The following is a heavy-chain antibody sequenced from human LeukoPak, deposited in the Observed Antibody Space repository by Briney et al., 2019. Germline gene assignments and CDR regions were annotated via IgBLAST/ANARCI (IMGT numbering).Heavy chain of an antibody. CDR2: ISSSSSYI. CDR3: ASSTSYYYGSGSFYGMDV. Sequence: GGSLRLSCAASGFTFSSYSMNWVRQAPGKGLEWVSSISSSSSYIYYADSVKGRFTISRDNAKNSLYLQMNSLRAEDTAVYYCASSTSYYYGSGSFYGMDVWGKGTTVTVSP. J-gene: IGHJ6*04. D-gene: IGHD3-10*01. CDR1: GFTFSSYS. V-gene: IGHV3-21*01.